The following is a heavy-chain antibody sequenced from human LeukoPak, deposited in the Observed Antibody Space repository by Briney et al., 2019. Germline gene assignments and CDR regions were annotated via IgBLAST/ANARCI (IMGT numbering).Heavy chain of an antibody. V-gene: IGHV4-30-4*08. Sequence: SETLSLTCTVSGGSISSGDYYWSWIRQPPGKGLEWIGYIYYSGNTYYNPSLKSRVTISVDTSKNQFSLKLTSVTAADTAVHYCARSSLSGSSWYFDYWGQGTLVTVSS. CDR2: IYYSGNT. CDR1: GGSISSGDYY. D-gene: IGHD6-13*01. J-gene: IGHJ4*02. CDR3: ARSSLSGSSWYFDY.